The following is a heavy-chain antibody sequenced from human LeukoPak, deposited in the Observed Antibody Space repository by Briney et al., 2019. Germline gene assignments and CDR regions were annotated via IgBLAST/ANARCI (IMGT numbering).Heavy chain of an antibody. J-gene: IGHJ3*02. CDR1: GFTFSSYS. CDR2: ISSSSSYI. CDR3: ARDKGPGYCSSTSCYGAFDI. V-gene: IGHV3-21*01. D-gene: IGHD2-2*01. Sequence: GSLRLSCAASGFTFSSYSMNWVRQAPGKGLEWVSSISSSSSYIYYADSVKGRFTISRDNAKNSLYLQMNSLRAEDTAVYYCARDKGPGYCSSTSCYGAFDIWGQGTMVTVSS.